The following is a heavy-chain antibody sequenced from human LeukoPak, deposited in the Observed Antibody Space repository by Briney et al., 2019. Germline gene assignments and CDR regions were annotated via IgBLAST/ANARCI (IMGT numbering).Heavy chain of an antibody. J-gene: IGHJ4*02. D-gene: IGHD3-16*01. CDR3: AVGGLGDQGFDS. CDR2: ISYSSSYT. CDR1: GFTFSGYY. Sequence: PGGSLRLSCAASGFTFSGYYMSWIRQAPGKGLEGVSYISYSSSYTKYADSVKGRFTISRDNAKNSLYLQMNSLRAEDTAVYYCAVGGLGDQGFDSWRQGALATDSS. V-gene: IGHV3-11*06.